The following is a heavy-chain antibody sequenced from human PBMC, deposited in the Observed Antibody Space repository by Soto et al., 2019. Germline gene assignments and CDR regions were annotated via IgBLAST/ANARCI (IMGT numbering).Heavy chain of an antibody. D-gene: IGHD1-1*01. V-gene: IGHV1-69*13. CDR1: GGTFSSYA. Sequence: SVKVSCKASGGTFSSYAISWVLQAPGQGLEWMGGIIPIFGTANYAQKFQGRVTITADESTSTAYMELSSLRSEDTAVYYCARGKELEPRRGYYHYGMDVWGQGTTVTVSS. CDR2: IIPIFGTA. J-gene: IGHJ6*02. CDR3: ARGKELEPRRGYYHYGMDV.